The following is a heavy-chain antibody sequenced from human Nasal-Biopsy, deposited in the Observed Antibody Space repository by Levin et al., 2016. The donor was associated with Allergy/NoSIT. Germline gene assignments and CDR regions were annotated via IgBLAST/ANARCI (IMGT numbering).Heavy chain of an antibody. D-gene: IGHD2-21*02. CDR2: TANYGAID. V-gene: IGHV3-30*03. CDR1: GSTFSDYG. Sequence: GGSLRLSCAASGSTFSDYGMHWVRQAPGKGLEWVAVTANYGAIDYYADSVKGRFTIYRDNSKSTMYLQMNGLKTEDTAVYYCARVDYCAGDCFSNYFDSWGQGALVTVSS. CDR3: ARVDYCAGDCFSNYFDS. J-gene: IGHJ4*02.